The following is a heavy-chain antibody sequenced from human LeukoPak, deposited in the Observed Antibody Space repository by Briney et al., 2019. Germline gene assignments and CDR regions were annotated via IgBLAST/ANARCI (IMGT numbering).Heavy chain of an antibody. CDR1: GGSFSGYY. V-gene: IGHV4-34*01. CDR3: AALGYCSSTSCLGVDY. D-gene: IGHD2-2*01. Sequence: SETLSLTCAVYGGSFSGYYWSWIRQPPGKGLEWIGEIYHSGSTNYNPSLKSRVTISVNKSKNQFSLKLSSVTAADTAVYYCAALGYCSSTSCLGVDYWGQGTLVTVSS. CDR2: IYHSGST. J-gene: IGHJ4*02.